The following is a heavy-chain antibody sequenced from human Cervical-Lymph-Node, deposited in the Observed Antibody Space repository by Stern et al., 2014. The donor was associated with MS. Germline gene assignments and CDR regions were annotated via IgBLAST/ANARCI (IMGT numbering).Heavy chain of an antibody. CDR3: ARRLCSGGSCYPDY. D-gene: IGHD2-15*01. CDR1: GYNFTSYW. CDR2: IYPGESDT. J-gene: IGHJ4*02. Sequence: EVQLVESGAEVKKPGESLKISCKGSGYNFTSYWIGWVRPMPRKGLESMGIIYPGESDTRYGPSFQGQATISADKTISTAYLQWSSLKASDTAMYYCARRLCSGGSCYPDYWGQGTLVTVSS. V-gene: IGHV5-51*01.